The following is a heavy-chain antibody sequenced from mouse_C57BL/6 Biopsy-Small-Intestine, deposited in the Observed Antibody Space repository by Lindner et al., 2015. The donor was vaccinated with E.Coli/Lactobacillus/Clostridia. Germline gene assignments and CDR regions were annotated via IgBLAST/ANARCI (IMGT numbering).Heavy chain of an antibody. Sequence: VQLQESGPELVGPGASVKMSCKASGYSFTDFNMYWVKQSHGKSLEWIGYIDPYNGATTYNQKFKGKATLTVDTSSSTAYMQFSSLTSEDSAVYFCARRAFYSYDGGYWYFDVWGAGTTVTVSS. J-gene: IGHJ1*01. D-gene: IGHD2-14*01. CDR3: ARRAFYSYDGGYWYFDV. CDR2: IDPYNGAT. CDR1: GYSFTDFN. V-gene: IGHV1S135*01.